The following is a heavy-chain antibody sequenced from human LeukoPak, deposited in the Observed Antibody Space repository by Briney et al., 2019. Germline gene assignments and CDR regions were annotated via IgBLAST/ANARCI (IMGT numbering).Heavy chain of an antibody. CDR1: GYTFTAYL. J-gene: IGHJ4*02. V-gene: IGHV5-10-1*01. Sequence: GESLKISCKGSGYTFTAYLISWVRQMPGKGLEWMGKIDPSDSYTNYSPSFQGHVTISADKSISTAYLQWSSLKASDTAMYYCARHGEGEWDSFDYWGRGTLATVSS. D-gene: IGHD2-21*01. CDR2: IDPSDSYT. CDR3: ARHGEGEWDSFDY.